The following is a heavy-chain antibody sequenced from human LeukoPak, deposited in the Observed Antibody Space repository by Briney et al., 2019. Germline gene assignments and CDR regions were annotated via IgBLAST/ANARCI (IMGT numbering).Heavy chain of an antibody. D-gene: IGHD3-9*01. CDR2: INHSGST. V-gene: IGHV4-34*01. CDR1: GGSFSGYY. CDR3: ARHLSPKFHPSNDILTGGYAFDI. J-gene: IGHJ3*02. Sequence: PSETLSLTCAVYGGSFSGYYWSWIRQPPGKGLEWIGEINHSGSTNYNPSLKSRVTISVDTSKNQFSLKLSSVTAADTAVYYCARHLSPKFHPSNDILTGGYAFDIWGQGTMVTVSS.